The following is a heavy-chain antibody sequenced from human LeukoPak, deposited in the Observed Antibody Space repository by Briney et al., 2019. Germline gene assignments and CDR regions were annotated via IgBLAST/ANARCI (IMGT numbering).Heavy chain of an antibody. D-gene: IGHD3-22*01. CDR3: ARGATYYYDSSGYYYATHYFDY. V-gene: IGHV4-34*01. J-gene: IGHJ4*02. Sequence: SETLSLTCAVYGGSFSGYYWSWIRQPPGKGLEWIGEINHSGSTNYNPSLKSRVTISVDTSKNQFSLKLSSVTAADTAVYYCARGATYYYDSSGYYYATHYFDYWGQGTLVTVSS. CDR1: GGSFSGYY. CDR2: INHSGST.